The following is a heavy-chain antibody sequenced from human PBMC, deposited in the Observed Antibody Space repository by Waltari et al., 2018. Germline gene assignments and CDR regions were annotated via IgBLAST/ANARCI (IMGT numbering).Heavy chain of an antibody. CDR2: ISWNSGSI. J-gene: IGHJ4*02. CDR1: GFTFDDYA. V-gene: IGHV3-9*01. D-gene: IGHD4-4*01. CDR3: ARRDDYSFFDY. Sequence: EVQLVESGGGLVQPGRSLRLSCAASGFTFDDYAMHWVRQAPGKGLEWVSGISWNSGSIGYADSVKGRFTISRDNAKNTLYLQMNSLRAEDTAVYYCARRDDYSFFDYWGQGTLVTVSS.